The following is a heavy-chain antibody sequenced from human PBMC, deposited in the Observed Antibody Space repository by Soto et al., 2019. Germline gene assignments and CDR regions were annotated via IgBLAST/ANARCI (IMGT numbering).Heavy chain of an antibody. CDR1: GFTFSSYG. CDR2: ISYDESNK. CDR3: AKDLDTMIVLANYYGMDV. Sequence: HPGGSLRLSCAASGFTFSSYGMHWVRQAPGKGLEWVAVISYDESNKYYAESVKGRFTISRDNSKNTLNLQMNSLRAEDTAVYYCAKDLDTMIVLANYYGMDVWGQGTTVTVSS. D-gene: IGHD3-22*01. J-gene: IGHJ6*02. V-gene: IGHV3-30*18.